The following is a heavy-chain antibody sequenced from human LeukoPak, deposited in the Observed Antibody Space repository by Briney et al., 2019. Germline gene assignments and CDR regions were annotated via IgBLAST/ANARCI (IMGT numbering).Heavy chain of an antibody. CDR3: ARRAYGWNNWFDP. J-gene: IGHJ5*02. D-gene: IGHD3-10*01. CDR2: IYYSGST. V-gene: IGHV4-39*01. Sequence: SETLSLTCTVSGGSISSSSYYWGWIRQPPGKGLEWIGSIYYSGSTYYNPSLKSRVTISVDTSKNQFSLKLSSVTAADTAVYYCARRAYGWNNWFDPWGQGTLVTVSS. CDR1: GGSISSSSYY.